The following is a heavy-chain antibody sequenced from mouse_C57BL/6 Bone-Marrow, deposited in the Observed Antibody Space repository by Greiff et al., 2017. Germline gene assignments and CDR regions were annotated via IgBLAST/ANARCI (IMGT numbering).Heavy chain of an antibody. J-gene: IGHJ1*03. CDR1: GFNIKDDY. CDR3: TFDGGWYFDV. Sequence: VQLQQSGAELVRPGASVKLSCTASGFNIKDDYMHWVKQRPEQGLEWVGWIDPENGNTEYASKFQGKATITADTSSNTAYLQLSSLTSEDTAVYYCTFDGGWYFDVWGTGTTVTVSS. V-gene: IGHV14-4*01. CDR2: IDPENGNT. D-gene: IGHD1-2*01.